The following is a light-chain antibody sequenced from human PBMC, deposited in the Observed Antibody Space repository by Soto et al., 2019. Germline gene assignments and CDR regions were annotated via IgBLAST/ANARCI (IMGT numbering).Light chain of an antibody. J-gene: IGLJ1*01. V-gene: IGLV2-23*02. CDR2: EVS. CDR3: CSYAGITWGYV. Sequence: QSALTQPASVSGSPGQSITISCTGTSSDIGNYHLVSWYQQHPGKAPKLIIYEVSKWPSGVSDRFSGSKSGYTASLTISGLQAEDEADYYCCSYAGITWGYVLGTGTKVTV. CDR1: SSDIGNYHL.